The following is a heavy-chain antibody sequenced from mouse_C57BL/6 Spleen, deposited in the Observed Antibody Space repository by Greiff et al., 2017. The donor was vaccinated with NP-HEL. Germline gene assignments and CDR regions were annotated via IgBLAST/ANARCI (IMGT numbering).Heavy chain of an antibody. Sequence: QVQLQQSGAELARPGASVKLSCKASGYTFTSYGISWVKQRTGQGLEWIGEIYPRSGNTYYNEKFKGKATLTADKSSSTAYMELRSLTSEDSAVYFCAYYYGSSPSAMDYWGQGTSVTVSS. V-gene: IGHV1-81*01. CDR3: AYYYGSSPSAMDY. D-gene: IGHD1-1*01. CDR1: GYTFTSYG. J-gene: IGHJ4*01. CDR2: IYPRSGNT.